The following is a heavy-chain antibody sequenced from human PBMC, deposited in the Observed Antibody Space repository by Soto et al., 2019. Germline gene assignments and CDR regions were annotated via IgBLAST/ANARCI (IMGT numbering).Heavy chain of an antibody. CDR1: GFTFSSYG. D-gene: IGHD3-10*01. Sequence: GGSLRLSCAASGFTFSSYGMHWVRQAPGKGLEWVAVIWYDGSNKYYADSVKGRFTISRDNSKNTLYLQMNSLRAEDTAVYYCARDQYYYGSGSLFDYWGQGTLVTVSS. CDR3: ARDQYYYGSGSLFDY. CDR2: IWYDGSNK. J-gene: IGHJ4*02. V-gene: IGHV3-33*01.